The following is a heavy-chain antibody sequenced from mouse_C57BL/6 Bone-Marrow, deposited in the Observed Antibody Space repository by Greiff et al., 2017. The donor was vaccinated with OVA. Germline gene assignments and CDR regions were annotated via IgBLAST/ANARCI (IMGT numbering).Heavy chain of an antibody. CDR1: GFNIKDDY. Sequence: EVQLQQSGAELVRPGASVKLSCTASGFNIKDDYMHWVKQRPEQGLEWIGWIDPENGDTEYASKFQGKATITADTSSNTAYLQLSSLTSEDTAVYYCTTIYYDSLYYFDYWGQGTTLTVSS. J-gene: IGHJ2*01. CDR3: TTIYYDSLYYFDY. V-gene: IGHV14-4*01. D-gene: IGHD2-4*01. CDR2: IDPENGDT.